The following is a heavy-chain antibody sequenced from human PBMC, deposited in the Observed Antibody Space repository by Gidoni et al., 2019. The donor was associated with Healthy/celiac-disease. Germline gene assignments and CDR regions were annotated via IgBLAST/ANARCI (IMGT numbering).Heavy chain of an antibody. V-gene: IGHV3-21*01. CDR1: GFTFSSYS. Sequence: EVQLVESGGGLVKPGGSLRLSCAASGFTFSSYSMNWVRQAPGKGLERVSSISSSSSYIYYADSVKGRFTISRDNAKNSLYLQMNSLRAEDTAVYYCARDMVPYCTNGVCYTSDYWGQGTLVTVSS. J-gene: IGHJ4*02. CDR3: ARDMVPYCTNGVCYTSDY. CDR2: ISSSSSYI. D-gene: IGHD2-8*01.